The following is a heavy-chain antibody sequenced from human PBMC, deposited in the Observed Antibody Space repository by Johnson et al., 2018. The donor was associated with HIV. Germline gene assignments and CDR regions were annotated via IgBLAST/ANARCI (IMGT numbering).Heavy chain of an antibody. CDR3: ARVPSGTPSSI. CDR1: GFTFRDYY. Sequence: QVQLMESGGGLVKPGGSLRLSCVVSGFTFRDYYMSWIRQAPGKGLEWVSYISSSGTTIYYADSVKGRFTISRDNVKNSLYLQMNSLKAEDTAVYYCARVPSGTPSSIWGQGTKVTVS. D-gene: IGHD1-1*01. V-gene: IGHV3-11*04. CDR2: ISSSGTTI. J-gene: IGHJ3*02.